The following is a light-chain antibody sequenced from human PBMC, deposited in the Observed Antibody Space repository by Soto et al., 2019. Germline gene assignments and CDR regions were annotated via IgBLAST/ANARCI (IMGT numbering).Light chain of an antibody. CDR1: ISDIGGYNF. CDR3: ASYTWTTTLV. CDR2: DVN. J-gene: IGLJ2*01. V-gene: IGLV2-14*01. Sequence: QSALTQPASVSGSPGQSITISCTGTISDIGGYNFISWYQHHPGKAPKLVIYDVNNRPSGISYRFSGSKSGNTASLTISGLQAEDEADYYCASYTWTTTLVFGGGTQLNVL.